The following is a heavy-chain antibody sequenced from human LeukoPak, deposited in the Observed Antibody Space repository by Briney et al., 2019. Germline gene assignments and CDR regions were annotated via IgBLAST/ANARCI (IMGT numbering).Heavy chain of an antibody. D-gene: IGHD3-16*01. V-gene: IGHV3-33*01. CDR2: IWYDGNNK. CDR3: AREIASWGGKPYYFDY. Sequence: GRSLRLSCAASGFTFSSYVMHWVRQAPGKGLEGVAVIWYDGNNKYYADSVKGRFTISRDNSKNTLYLQMNSLRAEDTAVYYCAREIASWGGKPYYFDYWGQGTLVTVSS. CDR1: GFTFSSYV. J-gene: IGHJ4*02.